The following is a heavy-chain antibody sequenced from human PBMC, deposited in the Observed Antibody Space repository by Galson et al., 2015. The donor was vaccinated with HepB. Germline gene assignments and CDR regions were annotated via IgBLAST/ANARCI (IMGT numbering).Heavy chain of an antibody. J-gene: IGHJ5*02. D-gene: IGHD6-13*01. Sequence: LSLTCTVSGGSISSSSYYWGWIRQPPGKGLEWIGSIYYSGSTYYNPSLKSRVTISVDTSKNQFSLKLSSVTAADTAVYYCARDLSLVIAAADTTPGFDPWGQGTLVTVSS. V-gene: IGHV4-39*07. CDR1: GGSISSSSYY. CDR2: IYYSGST. CDR3: ARDLSLVIAAADTTPGFDP.